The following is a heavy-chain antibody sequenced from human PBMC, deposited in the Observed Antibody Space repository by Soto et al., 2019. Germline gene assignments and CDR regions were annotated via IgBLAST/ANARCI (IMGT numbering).Heavy chain of an antibody. CDR1: GFIFTRYW. D-gene: IGHD6-13*01. CDR2: INQDGSEK. V-gene: IGHV3-7*01. J-gene: IGHJ4*02. CDR3: ARVGNSWPYDY. Sequence: GGSLRLSCAASGFIFTRYWMNWVRQAPGKGLEWVANINQDGSEKYYVDSVKGRFSISRDNAKNSLFLQMNSLRAEDTAVYYCARVGNSWPYDYWGQGTLVTVSS.